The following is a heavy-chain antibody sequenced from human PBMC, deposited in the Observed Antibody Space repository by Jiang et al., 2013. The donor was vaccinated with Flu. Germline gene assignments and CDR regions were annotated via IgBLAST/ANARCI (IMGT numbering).Heavy chain of an antibody. CDR3: AKETIEMPTTDLVFNYHGMDV. CDR1: SSYA. CDR2: IIPSLGIV. V-gene: IGHV1-69*04. D-gene: IGHD5-24*01. J-gene: IGHJ6*04. Sequence: SSYAISWVRTGPSDRGVEWMGRIIPSLGIVHFAQNFQDRVTITADKSTGAGYMEVSSLRSQDTAVYYCAKETIEMPTTDLVFNYHGMDVWGKGTTVTVSS.